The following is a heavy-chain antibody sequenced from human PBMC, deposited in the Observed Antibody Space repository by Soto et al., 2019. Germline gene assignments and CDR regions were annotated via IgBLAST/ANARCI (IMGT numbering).Heavy chain of an antibody. CDR1: GYSFTNHW. V-gene: IGHV5-51*01. Sequence: PGESLKISCKGSGYSFTNHWIGWVRQMPGKGLEWMGIIYPGGSDVRYSPSFQGQVTITADKSISTAYLQWSSLKASDSAMYYCARQFHLGIGAPGSFPFDIWAQGKMVPVS. CDR2: IYPGGSDV. D-gene: IGHD6-13*01. J-gene: IGHJ3*02. CDR3: ARQFHLGIGAPGSFPFDI.